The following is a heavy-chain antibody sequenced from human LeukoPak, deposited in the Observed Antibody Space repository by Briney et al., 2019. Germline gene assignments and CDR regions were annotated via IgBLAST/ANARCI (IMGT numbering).Heavy chain of an antibody. D-gene: IGHD3/OR15-3a*01. CDR2: IIPIFGTA. CDR1: GGTLSSYA. V-gene: IGHV1-69*01. J-gene: IGHJ4*02. Sequence: GSSVKVSCKASGGTLSSYAISWVRQAPGQGLEWMGGIIPIFGTANYAQKFQGRVTITADESTSTACMELSSLRSEDTAVYSCARASSVGFWTHSTDRLRFDYCGQGPLVTVSS. CDR3: ARASSVGFWTHSTDRLRFDY.